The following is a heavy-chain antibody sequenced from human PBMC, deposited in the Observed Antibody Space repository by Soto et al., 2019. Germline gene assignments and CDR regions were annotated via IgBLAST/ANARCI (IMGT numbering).Heavy chain of an antibody. J-gene: IGHJ6*02. V-gene: IGHV1-18*01. CDR2: ISGYNGNT. Sequence: QVQVVQSGDEVKKPGASVKVSCKASGYTFTNYGFSWVRQAPGQGLEWMGWISGYNGNTKYAEKFQGRVTMTTATSTTTAHMELRSLRSAATAVYYCASEGQAPYYYYGMDVWGQGTAVTVSS. CDR3: ASEGQAPYYYYGMDV. CDR1: GYTFTNYG.